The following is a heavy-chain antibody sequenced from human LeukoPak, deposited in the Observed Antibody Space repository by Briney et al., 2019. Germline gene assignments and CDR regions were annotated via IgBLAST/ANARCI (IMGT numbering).Heavy chain of an antibody. CDR1: GFTFSNAW. CDR3: TTDEGFGDPNAFDI. J-gene: IGHJ3*02. CDR2: IKSKTDGGTT. D-gene: IGHD3-10*01. V-gene: IGHV3-15*01. Sequence: GGSLRLSCAASGFTFSNAWMSWVRQAPGKGLEWVGRIKSKTDGGTTDYAAPVKGRFTISRDDSKNTLYLQMNSLKTEDTAVYYCTTDEGFGDPNAFDIWGQGTMVTVSS.